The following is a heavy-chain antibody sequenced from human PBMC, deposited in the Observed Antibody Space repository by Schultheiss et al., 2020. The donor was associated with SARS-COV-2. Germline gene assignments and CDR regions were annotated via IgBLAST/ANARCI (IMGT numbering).Heavy chain of an antibody. V-gene: IGHV1-2*02. CDR3: ARELVQLDYYYGMDV. CDR2: INPNSGGT. D-gene: IGHD1-1*01. Sequence: ASVKVSCKASGYTFTGYYMHWVRQAPGQGLEWMGWINPNSGGTNYAQKLQGRVTMTTDTSTSTAYMELSRLRSDDTAVYYCARELVQLDYYYGMDVWGQGTTVTVSS. CDR1: GYTFTGYY. J-gene: IGHJ6*02.